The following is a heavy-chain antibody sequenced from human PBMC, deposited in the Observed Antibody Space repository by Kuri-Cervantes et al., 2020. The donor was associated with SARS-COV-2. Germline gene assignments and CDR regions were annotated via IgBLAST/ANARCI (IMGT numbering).Heavy chain of an antibody. CDR3: VREGVVPAAISPYWYFDL. CDR2: MNLNSGNT. D-gene: IGHD2-2*02. V-gene: IGHV1-8*02. CDR1: GYTFTSYD. J-gene: IGHJ2*01. Sequence: ASVKVSCKASGYTFTSYDINWVRQATGQGLEWMGWMNLNSGNTGYAQKFQGRVTMTRNTSISTAYMELSSLRSEYTAVYYCVREGVVPAAISPYWYFDLWGRGTLVTVSS.